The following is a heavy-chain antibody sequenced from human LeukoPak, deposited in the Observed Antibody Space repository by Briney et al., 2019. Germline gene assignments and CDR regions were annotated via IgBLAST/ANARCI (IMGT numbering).Heavy chain of an antibody. V-gene: IGHV3-74*01. J-gene: IGHJ4*02. CDR2: ISSGGSST. Sequence: GGSLRLSCAASGFTFSSYWMHWVRQAPGKGLVWVSRISSGGSSTTYADSVKGRFTISRDNAKNTLYPQMNSLRAEDTAVYYCARNWGTDYWGQGTLVTVSS. D-gene: IGHD7-27*01. CDR3: ARNWGTDY. CDR1: GFTFSSYW.